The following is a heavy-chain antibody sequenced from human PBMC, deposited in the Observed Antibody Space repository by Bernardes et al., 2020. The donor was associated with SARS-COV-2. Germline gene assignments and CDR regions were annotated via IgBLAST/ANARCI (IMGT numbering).Heavy chain of an antibody. J-gene: IGHJ4*02. CDR3: LAFPLF. V-gene: IGHV3-64D*08. CDR2: ISSKGGST. Sequence: GGSLRLSRSASGLTFNNYAMHWVRRAPGKGLEYVSAISSKGGSTYYADSVKGRFTISRDNSKDTLYLQMSSLSAEDTAVYYCLAFPLFWGQGTLVTVSS. CDR1: GLTFNNYA.